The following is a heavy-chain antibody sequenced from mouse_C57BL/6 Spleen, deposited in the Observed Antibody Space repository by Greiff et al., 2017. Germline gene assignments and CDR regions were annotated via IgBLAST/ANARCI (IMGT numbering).Heavy chain of an antibody. CDR3: TRYGYYGSSYEYFDV. Sequence: QVQLKESGAELVRPGASVTLSCKASGYTFTDYEMHWVKQTPVHGLEWIGAIDPETGGTAYNQKFKGKAILTADKSSSTAYMELRRLTSEDSAVYYCTRYGYYGSSYEYFDVWGTGTTVTVSS. J-gene: IGHJ1*03. CDR2: IDPETGGT. V-gene: IGHV1-15*01. D-gene: IGHD1-1*01. CDR1: GYTFTDYE.